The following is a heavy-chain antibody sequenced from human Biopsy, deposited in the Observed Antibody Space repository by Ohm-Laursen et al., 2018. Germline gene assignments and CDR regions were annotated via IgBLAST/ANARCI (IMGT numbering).Heavy chain of an antibody. CDR2: ISHTGYT. D-gene: IGHD4-23*01. J-gene: IGHJ4*02. V-gene: IGHV4-59*11. Sequence: PSDTLSLTCTVSGGSFTGHYWTWIRQPPEKGLEWIGHISHTGYTSYKSSLKSRVTISLDTSRKHFSLRLSSLTAADTAVYYCARGSNDFGGLYFPRWGQGTLLTVSS. CDR1: GGSFTGHY. CDR3: ARGSNDFGGLYFPR.